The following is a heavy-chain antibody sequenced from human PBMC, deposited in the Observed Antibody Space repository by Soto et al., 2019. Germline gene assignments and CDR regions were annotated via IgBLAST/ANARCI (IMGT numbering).Heavy chain of an antibody. Sequence: QVQLVQSGAEVKKPGSSVKVSCKASGGTFSSYAISWVRQAPGQGLEWMGGIIPIFGTANYAQKFQGRVTIAADESTSTAYMGLSSLRSEDTAVYYCARDIIHRSGSFFDYWGQGTLVTVSS. J-gene: IGHJ4*03. CDR2: IIPIFGTA. CDR1: GGTFSSYA. D-gene: IGHD3-10*01. CDR3: ARDIIHRSGSFFDY. V-gene: IGHV1-69*12.